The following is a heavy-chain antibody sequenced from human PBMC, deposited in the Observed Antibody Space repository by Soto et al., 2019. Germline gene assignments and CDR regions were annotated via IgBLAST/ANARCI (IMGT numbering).Heavy chain of an antibody. CDR2: IFGRGGGTYYA. J-gene: IGHJ4*02. CDR3: AKESLYATVTTNFDC. Sequence: GGSLRLSCAASGFTFSKYAMSWVRQAPGKGLEWVSTIFGRGGGTYYAYYADSVKGRFTISSDNSKNTLYLQLNSLRAEDTAIYYCAKESLYATVTTNFDCWGQGTLVTVSS. D-gene: IGHD4-4*01. V-gene: IGHV3-23*01. CDR1: GFTFSKYA.